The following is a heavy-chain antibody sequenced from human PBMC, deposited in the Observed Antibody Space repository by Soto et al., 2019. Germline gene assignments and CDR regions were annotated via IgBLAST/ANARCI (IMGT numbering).Heavy chain of an antibody. V-gene: IGHV5-10-1*01. CDR1: GYSFTSYW. CDR3: ARDQTDSGGYSDS. J-gene: IGHJ4*02. Sequence: GESLKISCKGSGYSFTSYWITWVRQMPGKGLEWMGKIDPSDSYATYSPSFEGHVTISADKSISTVYLQWSSLRASDTAMYYCARDQTDSGGYSDSWGQGTLVTVSS. D-gene: IGHD3-22*01. CDR2: IDPSDSYA.